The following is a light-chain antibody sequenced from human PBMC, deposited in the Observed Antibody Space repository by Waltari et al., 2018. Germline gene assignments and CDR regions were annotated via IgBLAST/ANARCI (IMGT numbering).Light chain of an antibody. V-gene: IGKV4-1*01. CDR1: QTVLYRDNNKNY. CDR3: HQHYTTPWT. CDR2: WAS. J-gene: IGKJ1*01. Sequence: DIVMTQSPDSLAVSLGERAPINCKSSQTVLYRDNNKNYLTWFQQKPGQPPKLLFSWASIRESGVPDRLSASGSGTDFTLTISSLQAEDVAVYYCHQHYTTPWTFGQGTKVEIK.